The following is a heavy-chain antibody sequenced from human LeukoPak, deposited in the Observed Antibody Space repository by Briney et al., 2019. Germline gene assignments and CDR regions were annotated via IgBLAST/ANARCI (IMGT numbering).Heavy chain of an antibody. V-gene: IGHV4-34*01. D-gene: IGHD3-16*02. CDR1: GGSFSGYY. Sequence: SETLSLTCAVYGGSFSGYYWSWIRQPPGKGLEWIGEINHSGSTNYNPSPKSRVTISVDTSKNQFSLKLSSVTAADTAVYYCASVFGDYVWGSYRGVRYYFDYWGQGTLVTVSS. J-gene: IGHJ4*02. CDR3: ASVFGDYVWGSYRGVRYYFDY. CDR2: INHSGST.